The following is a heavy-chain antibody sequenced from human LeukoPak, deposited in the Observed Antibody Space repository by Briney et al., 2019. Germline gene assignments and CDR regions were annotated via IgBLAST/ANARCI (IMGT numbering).Heavy chain of an antibody. V-gene: IGHV4-39*01. J-gene: IGHJ4*02. Sequence: SETLSLTCTVSGGSISSSSYYWGWIRQPPGKGLEWIGSIYYSGSTYYNPSLKSRVTISVDTSKNQFSLKLSTVTAADTAVYYCAGNAYTVTHHIDYWGQGTLVTVSS. CDR2: IYYSGST. D-gene: IGHD3-16*01. CDR3: AGNAYTVTHHIDY. CDR1: GGSISSSSYY.